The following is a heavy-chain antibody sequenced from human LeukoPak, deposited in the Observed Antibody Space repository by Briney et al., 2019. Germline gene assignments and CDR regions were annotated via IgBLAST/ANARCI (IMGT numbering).Heavy chain of an antibody. CDR3: ARDPHYGDYVV. CDR2: ISSSGSTI. CDR1: GFTFSSYE. D-gene: IGHD4-17*01. J-gene: IGHJ4*02. Sequence: PGGSLRLSCAASGFTFSSYEMNWVRQAPGKGLEWVSYISSSGSTIYYADSAKGRFTISRDNAKNSLYLQMNSLRAEDTAVYYCARDPHYGDYVVWGQGTLVTVSS. V-gene: IGHV3-48*03.